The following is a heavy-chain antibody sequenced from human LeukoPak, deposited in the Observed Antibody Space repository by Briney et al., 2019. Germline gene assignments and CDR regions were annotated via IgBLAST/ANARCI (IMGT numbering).Heavy chain of an antibody. D-gene: IGHD4-23*01. Sequence: GAAVKVSCMASVYTFIKDVVSWGRQAPGQGVEWMGWICAYTGNTNYVKKFQGRVTLTRGTSTSTAYMELKSLRSDDTAVYYCARDGDSGPPYGGISHYWGQGTLVTVSS. CDR3: ARDGDSGPPYGGISHY. CDR1: VYTFIKDV. J-gene: IGHJ4*02. V-gene: IGHV1-18*01. CDR2: ICAYTGNT.